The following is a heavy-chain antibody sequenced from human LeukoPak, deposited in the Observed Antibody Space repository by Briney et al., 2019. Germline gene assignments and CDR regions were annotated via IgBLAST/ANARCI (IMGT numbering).Heavy chain of an antibody. CDR2: ISGSGGST. CDR1: GFTFSSYG. J-gene: IGHJ4*02. CDR3: ARGHGEFDQ. V-gene: IGHV3-23*01. D-gene: IGHD3-10*01. Sequence: GGTLRLSCAASGFTFSSYGMSWVRQAPGKGLEWVSAISGSGGSTYYADSVKGRFTISRDNSKNTLYLQMNSLRAEDTAVYYCARGHGEFDQWGQGTLVTVSS.